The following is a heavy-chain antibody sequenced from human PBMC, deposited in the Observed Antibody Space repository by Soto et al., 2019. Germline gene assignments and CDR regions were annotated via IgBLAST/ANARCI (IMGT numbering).Heavy chain of an antibody. CDR1: GGSVSSGSYY. CDR3: ARDRYYVFWSGYFASTVMDA. Sequence: PSETLSLTCTVSGGSVSSGSYYWSWIRQPPGKGLEWIGYIYYSGSTNYNPSLESRVTISVDTSKNQFSLKLSSVTAADTAVYYCARDRYYVFWSGYFASTVMDACAKGTTLPVPS. J-gene: IGHJ6*04. D-gene: IGHD3-3*01. V-gene: IGHV4-61*01. CDR2: IYYSGST.